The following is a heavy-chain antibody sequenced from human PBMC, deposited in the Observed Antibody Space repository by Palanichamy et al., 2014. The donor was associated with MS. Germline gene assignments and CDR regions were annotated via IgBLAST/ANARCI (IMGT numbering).Heavy chain of an antibody. V-gene: IGHV4-39*01. CDR1: GRYPRSSSSY. D-gene: IGHD3-9*01. CDR2: ISYSGTT. CDR3: ARHVEEGQFGWLFTYYFDY. Sequence: QLQLQVSGPGLVKPSETLSLTCSVSGRYPRSSSSYWGWLRQTPGEGLEWIGAISYSGTTYYNPSLDSRVTISFDASKMQFSLRLHPVTAADTAVYYCARHVEEGQFGWLFTYYFDYWGQGALVTVSS. J-gene: IGHJ4*02.